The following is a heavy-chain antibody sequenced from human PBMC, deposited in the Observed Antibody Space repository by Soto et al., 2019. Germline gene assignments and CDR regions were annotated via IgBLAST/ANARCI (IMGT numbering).Heavy chain of an antibody. Sequence: GGSLRLSCAASGFTFSDYYMSWIRQAPGKGLEWVSYISSSGSTIYYADSVKGRFTISRDNAKNSLYLQMNSLRAEDTAVYYCARGELVLYRYSSSWYVAYWGQGTLVTVSS. J-gene: IGHJ4*02. V-gene: IGHV3-11*01. D-gene: IGHD6-13*01. CDR3: ARGELVLYRYSSSWYVAY. CDR2: ISSSGSTI. CDR1: GFTFSDYY.